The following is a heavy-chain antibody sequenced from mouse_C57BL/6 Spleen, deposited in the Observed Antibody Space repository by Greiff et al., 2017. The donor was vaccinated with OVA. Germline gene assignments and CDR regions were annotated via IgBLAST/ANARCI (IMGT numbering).Heavy chain of an antibody. CDR3: ARRGDYYLYAMDY. CDR2: ISDGGSYT. J-gene: IGHJ4*01. Sequence: EVMLVESGGGLVKPGGSLKLSCAASGFTFSSYAMSWVRQTPEKRLEWVATISDGGSYTYYPDNVKGRFTISRDNAKNNLYLQMSHLKSEDTAMYYCARRGDYYLYAMDYWGQGTSVTVSS. D-gene: IGHD1-1*01. CDR1: GFTFSSYA. V-gene: IGHV5-4*03.